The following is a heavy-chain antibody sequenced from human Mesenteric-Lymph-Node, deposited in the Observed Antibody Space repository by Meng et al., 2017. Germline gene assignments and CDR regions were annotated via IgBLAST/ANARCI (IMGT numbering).Heavy chain of an antibody. CDR3: VVRLEIDNDAFDI. CDR2: ISSSGSTI. J-gene: IGHJ3*02. V-gene: IGHV3-11*04. CDR1: GFTFSDYY. D-gene: IGHD2-21*01. Sequence: GGSLRLSCAASGFTFSDYYMSWIRQAPGKGLEWVSYISSSGSTIYYADSVKGRFTISRDNAKNSLYLQMNSLRAEDTAVYYCVVRLEIDNDAFDIWGQGTMVTVSS.